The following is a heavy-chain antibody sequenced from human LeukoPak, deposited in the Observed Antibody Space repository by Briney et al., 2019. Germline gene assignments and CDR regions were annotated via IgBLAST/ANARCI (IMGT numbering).Heavy chain of an antibody. CDR2: IGGSGVST. D-gene: IGHD2-21*02. CDR3: AKVIRVAVTAAGAFDI. V-gene: IGHV3-23*01. CDR1: GFTFSSYT. Sequence: GGSLRLSCAASGFTFSSYTMNWVRQAPGKGLEWVSTIGGSGVSTYYADSVKGRITISRDNSKNTLYLQMNSLRAEDTAVYYCAKVIRVAVTAAGAFDIWGQGTMVTVSS. J-gene: IGHJ3*02.